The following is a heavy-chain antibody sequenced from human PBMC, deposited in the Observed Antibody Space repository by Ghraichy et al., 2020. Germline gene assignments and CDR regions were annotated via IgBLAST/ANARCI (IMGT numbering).Heavy chain of an antibody. D-gene: IGHD3-22*01. J-gene: IGHJ4*02. V-gene: IGHV1-18*01. CDR2: ISAYNGNT. CDR1: GYTFTSYG. Sequence: ASVKVSCKASGYTFTSYGISWVRQAPGQGLEWMGWISAYNGNTNYAQKLQGRVTMTTDTSTSTAYMELRSLRSDDTAVYYCARDYYDSSGYYLWDYWGQGTLVTVSS. CDR3: ARDYYDSSGYYLWDY.